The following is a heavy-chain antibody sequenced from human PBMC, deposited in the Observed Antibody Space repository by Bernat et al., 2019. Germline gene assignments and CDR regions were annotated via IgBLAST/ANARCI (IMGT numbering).Heavy chain of an antibody. J-gene: IGHJ6*02. CDR3: AKDRLFGMDV. CDR1: GFTFSSYG. CDR2: ISYDGSNK. D-gene: IGHD6-19*01. V-gene: IGHV3-30*18. Sequence: VQLLESGGGLVQPGGSLRLSCAASGFTFSSYGMHWVRQAPGKGLEWVAVISYDGSNKYYADSVTGRFTISRDNSKNTLYLQMNSLRAEDTAVYYCAKDRLFGMDVWGQGTTVTVSS.